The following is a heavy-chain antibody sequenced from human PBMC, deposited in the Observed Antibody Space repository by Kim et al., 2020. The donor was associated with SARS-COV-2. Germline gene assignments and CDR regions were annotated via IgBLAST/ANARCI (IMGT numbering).Heavy chain of an antibody. J-gene: IGHJ4*02. CDR3: AREGHTYYYDTSGYYFNY. CDR1: GFTFDDYG. CDR2: INYSGGST. D-gene: IGHD3-22*01. Sequence: GGSLRLSCAXSGFTFDDYGMSWVRQAPGKGLEWVSGINYSGGSTRYADSVKGRFTISRDNAKNSLYLQMNSLRAEDTALYHCAREGHTYYYDTSGYYFNYWGQGTLVTVSS. V-gene: IGHV3-20*01.